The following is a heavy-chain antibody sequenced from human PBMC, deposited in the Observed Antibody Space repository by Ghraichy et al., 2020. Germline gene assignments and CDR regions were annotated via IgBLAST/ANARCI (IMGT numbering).Heavy chain of an antibody. J-gene: IGHJ4*02. D-gene: IGHD3-22*01. V-gene: IGHV3-23*01. CDR1: GFTFSSYA. CDR3: ATNYYDSSGYLTYYFDY. Sequence: GGSLRLSCAASGFTFSSYAMSWVRQAPGKGLEWVSAISGSGGSTYYADSVKGRFTISRDNSKNTLYLQMNSLRAEDTAVYYCATNYYDSSGYLTYYFDYWGQGTLVTVSS. CDR2: ISGSGGST.